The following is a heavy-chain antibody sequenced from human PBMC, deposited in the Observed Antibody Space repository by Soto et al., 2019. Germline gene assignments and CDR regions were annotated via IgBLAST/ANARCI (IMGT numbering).Heavy chain of an antibody. CDR2: IYYSGST. V-gene: IGHV4-59*01. D-gene: IGHD3-3*01. CDR1: GGSISSYY. J-gene: IGHJ6*02. Sequence: PSETLSLTCTVSGGSISSYYWSWIRQPPGKGLEWIGYIYYSGSTNYNPSLKSRVTISVDTSKNQFSLKLSSVTAADTAVYYCARGGTYYDFWSGYYTGHYYYYGMDVWGQGTTVTVSS. CDR3: ARGGTYYDFWSGYYTGHYYYYGMDV.